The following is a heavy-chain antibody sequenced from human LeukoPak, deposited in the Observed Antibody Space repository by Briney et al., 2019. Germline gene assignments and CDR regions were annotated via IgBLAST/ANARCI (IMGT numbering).Heavy chain of an antibody. CDR3: ARLIRGVAAAGDAFDI. J-gene: IGHJ3*02. CDR1: GGSISSSSYY. D-gene: IGHD6-13*01. Sequence: SETLSLTCTVSGGSISSSSYYWGWLRQPPGRGLEWIGRIYYSGSTHFNPSLKSRVTISVDTSKNHFSLKLSSVTAADTAVYYCARLIRGVAAAGDAFDIWGQGTMVTVSS. CDR2: IYYSGST. V-gene: IGHV4-39*02.